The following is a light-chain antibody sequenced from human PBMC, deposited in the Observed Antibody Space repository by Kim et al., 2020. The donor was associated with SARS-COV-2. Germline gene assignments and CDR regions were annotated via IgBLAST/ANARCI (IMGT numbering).Light chain of an antibody. V-gene: IGLV3-19*01. Sequence: SSELTQDPAVSVALGQTVRITCQGDSLRSSYASWYQHKPGQAPVLVMYDKDKRPSGIPDRFSGSSYGYTASLSITGAQAEDEADYYCHSRGNSLGHYVFGPGPKFTVL. CDR1: SLRSSY. J-gene: IGLJ1*01. CDR3: HSRGNSLGHYV. CDR2: DKD.